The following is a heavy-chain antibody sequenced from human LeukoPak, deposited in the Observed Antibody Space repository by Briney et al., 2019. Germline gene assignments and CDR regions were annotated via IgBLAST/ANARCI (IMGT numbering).Heavy chain of an antibody. J-gene: IGHJ4*02. CDR2: IIPLFGTP. V-gene: IGHV1-69*06. CDR3: AKDAAAGPYYFDY. CDR1: GGTFSSYT. D-gene: IGHD6-13*01. Sequence: SVKVSCKASGGTFSSYTISWVRQAPGQGLEWMGGIIPLFGTPDYAQKFQDRLTITADKSTSTAYMELSSLRAEDTAVYYCAKDAAAGPYYFDYWGQGTLVTVSS.